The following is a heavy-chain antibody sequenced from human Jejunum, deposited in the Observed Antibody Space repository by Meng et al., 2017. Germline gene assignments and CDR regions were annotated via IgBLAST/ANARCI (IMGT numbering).Heavy chain of an antibody. CDR1: GYTFTDYY. D-gene: IGHD2-2*01. CDR2: INPYNGDT. J-gene: IGHJ4*02. CDR3: ARDCSTASCSDY. Sequence: VQLVQSGAEVKKLGASVKVSCKASGYTFTDYYIHWVRQAPGQGLEWLGRINPYNGDTTYAQNFQGRVTMTRDTSITTAYMSLNSLTSDDTAVFYCARDCSTASCSDYWGQGTLVTVSS. V-gene: IGHV1-2*06.